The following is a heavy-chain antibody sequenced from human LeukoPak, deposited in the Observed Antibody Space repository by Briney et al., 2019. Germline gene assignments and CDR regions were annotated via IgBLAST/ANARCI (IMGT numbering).Heavy chain of an antibody. Sequence: ASVKVSCKASGFTFTSYGFTWVRQAPGQGLEWMGWISAYNGHTNYAQKLQGRVTMTTDTSTNTVYMEVRSLRYDDTAVCYCARGGYSGPGATDYWGGGTLVSVPS. CDR3: ARGGYSGPGATDY. J-gene: IGHJ4*02. V-gene: IGHV1-18*04. D-gene: IGHD5-12*01. CDR1: GFTFTSYG. CDR2: ISAYNGHT.